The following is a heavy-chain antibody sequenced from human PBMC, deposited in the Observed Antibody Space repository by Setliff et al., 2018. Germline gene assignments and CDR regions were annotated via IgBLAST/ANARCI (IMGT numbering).Heavy chain of an antibody. D-gene: IGHD3-10*01. Sequence: GASVKVSCKASGGTFSSYAISWVRQAPGQGLEWMGGIIPIFGTANYAQKFQGRVTITADESTSTAYMELSSLRSEDTAVYYCARDDSPSPMVGFDYWGQGTLVTVSS. CDR2: IIPIFGTA. J-gene: IGHJ4*02. CDR3: ARDDSPSPMVGFDY. V-gene: IGHV1-69*13. CDR1: GGTFSSYA.